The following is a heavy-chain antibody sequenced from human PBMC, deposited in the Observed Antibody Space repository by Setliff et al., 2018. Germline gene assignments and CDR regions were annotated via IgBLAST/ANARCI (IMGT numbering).Heavy chain of an antibody. Sequence: GASVKVSCKASGYSFLSYGITWVRQAPGQGLEWMGWISAQDGNTIYAQNFQGRVTMTTDTSTSTAYMELRSLRSDDTAVYYCARGRRFGEYWFDPWGQGTLVTVSS. CDR2: ISAQDGNT. CDR1: GYSFLSYG. CDR3: ARGRRFGEYWFDP. D-gene: IGHD3-10*01. V-gene: IGHV1-18*01. J-gene: IGHJ5*02.